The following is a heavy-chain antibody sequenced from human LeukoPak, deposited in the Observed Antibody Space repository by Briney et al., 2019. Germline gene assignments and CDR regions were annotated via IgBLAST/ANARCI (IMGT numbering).Heavy chain of an antibody. J-gene: IGHJ4*02. CDR1: GGTFSSYA. D-gene: IGHD2-8*01. CDR2: IIPIFGTA. Sequence: ASVKVSCKASGGTFSSYAISWVRQAPGQGLEWMGGIIPIFGTANYAQKFQGRVTITTDESTSTAYMELRSLRSEDTAVYYCARGSQVYAPYYFDYWGQGTLVTVSS. CDR3: ARGSQVYAPYYFDY. V-gene: IGHV1-69*05.